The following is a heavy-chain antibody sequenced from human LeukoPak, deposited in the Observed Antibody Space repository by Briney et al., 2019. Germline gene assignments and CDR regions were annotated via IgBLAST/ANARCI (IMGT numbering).Heavy chain of an antibody. CDR1: GFTFSDYY. V-gene: IGHV3-11*01. CDR2: ISSSGRLI. Sequence: GGSLRLSCAASGFTFSDYYMSWIRQAPVRGLEWVPYISSSGRLIYYADSVKGRFTISRDNAKNSLYLQMNSLRAEDTAVYYCARERDYYASRHPLDYWGQGTLVTVSS. CDR3: ARERDYYASRHPLDY. J-gene: IGHJ4*02. D-gene: IGHD3-22*01.